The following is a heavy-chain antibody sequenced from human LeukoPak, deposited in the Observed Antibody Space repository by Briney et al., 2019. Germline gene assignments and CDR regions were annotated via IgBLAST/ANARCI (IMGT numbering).Heavy chain of an antibody. J-gene: IGHJ5*02. CDR3: AREMTTELLGCFDP. CDR1: GYTFTAYD. V-gene: IGHV1-2*02. Sequence: VASVKVSCKASGYTFTAYDMHWVRQAPGQGLEWMGWINPHSGGTNFAQNFQDRVTMTRDTSISTAYMELSRLRSDDTAVYYCAREMTTELLGCFDPWGQGTLVTVSS. D-gene: IGHD4-17*01. CDR2: INPHSGGT.